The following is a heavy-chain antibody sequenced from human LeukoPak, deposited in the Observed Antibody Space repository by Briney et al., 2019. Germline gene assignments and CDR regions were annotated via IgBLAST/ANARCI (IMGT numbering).Heavy chain of an antibody. J-gene: IGHJ6*03. CDR2: MNPNSGNT. CDR1: GYTFTSYD. V-gene: IGHV1-8*01. CDR3: ARGIPRIAARPSYYYYYYMDV. D-gene: IGHD6-6*01. Sequence: ASAKVSCKASGYTFTSYDINWVRQATGQGLEWMGWMNPNSGNTGYAQKFQGRVTMTRNTSISTAYMELSSLRSEDTAVYYCARGIPRIAARPSYYYYYYMDVWGKGTTVTVSS.